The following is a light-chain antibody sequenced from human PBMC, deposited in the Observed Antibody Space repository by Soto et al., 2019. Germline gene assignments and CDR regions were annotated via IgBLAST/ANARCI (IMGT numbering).Light chain of an antibody. J-gene: IGLJ2*01. V-gene: IGLV7-46*01. CDR3: LLPFPGARRI. CDR2: ETT. CDR1: TGDVTSGRS. Sequence: QAVVTQEPSLTVSPGGTVTLTCGSSTGDVTSGRSPYWFQKKPGQAPRTLIYETTKKHSWTPARFTGSLLGGQAPLTLAGAQPEDEADYICLLPFPGARRIFGGGTKLTLL.